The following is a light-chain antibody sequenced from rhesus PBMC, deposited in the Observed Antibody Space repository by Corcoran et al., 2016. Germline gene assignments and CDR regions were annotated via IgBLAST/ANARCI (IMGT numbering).Light chain of an antibody. CDR2: HAY. Sequence: DIQMTQSPSSLSASVGDRVTITCRASQGIKYYLSWYQRKPGKAPKSLSYHAYSLETGVPSRFSGSGSGTDYSLTISSLQPEDSATYYRQQYDNSPLTFGGGSKVEIK. CDR3: QQYDNSPLT. V-gene: IGKV1-66*01. CDR1: QGIKYY. J-gene: IGKJ4*01.